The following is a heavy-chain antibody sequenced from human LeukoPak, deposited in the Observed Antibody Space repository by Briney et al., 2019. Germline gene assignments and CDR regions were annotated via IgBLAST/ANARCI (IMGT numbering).Heavy chain of an antibody. V-gene: IGHV3-23*01. CDR2: VSGSGGST. J-gene: IGHJ4*02. CDR1: GFTFSSYA. CDR3: AKDLQVIAAAVDY. Sequence: GGSLRLSCAASGFTFSSYAMSWVRQAPGKGLEWVSSVSGSGGSTYYADSVKGRSTISRDNSKNTLSLQMNSLRAEDTALYYCAKDLQVIAAAVDYWGQGTLVTVSS. D-gene: IGHD6-13*01.